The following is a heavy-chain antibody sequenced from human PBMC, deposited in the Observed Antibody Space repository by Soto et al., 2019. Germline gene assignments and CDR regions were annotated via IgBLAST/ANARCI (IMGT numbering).Heavy chain of an antibody. Sequence: GASVKVSSKASGGTFSSYAISWVRQAPGQGLEWMGGIIPIFGTANYAQKFQGRVTMTTDTSTSTAYMELRSLRSDDTAVYYCARHRNFFDYWGQGTLVTVSS. V-gene: IGHV1-69*05. J-gene: IGHJ4*02. CDR3: ARHRNFFDY. CDR1: GGTFSSYA. CDR2: IIPIFGTA.